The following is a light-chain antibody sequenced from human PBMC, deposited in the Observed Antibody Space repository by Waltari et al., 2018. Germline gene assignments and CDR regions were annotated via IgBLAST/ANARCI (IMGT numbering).Light chain of an antibody. J-gene: IGKJ2*01. CDR2: GSS. CDR1: QRVRSSY. CDR3: QQYGSSPPFT. Sequence: RARQRVRSSYLAWYQQKPGQAPSRLIYGSSSRATGIPDRFSGSGSGTDFTLTIRKLEPEDFAVYYCQQYGSSPPFTFGQGTKLEIK. V-gene: IGKV3-20*01.